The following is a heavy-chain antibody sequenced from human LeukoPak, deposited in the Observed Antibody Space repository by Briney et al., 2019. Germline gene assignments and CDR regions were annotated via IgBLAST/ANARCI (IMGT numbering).Heavy chain of an antibody. CDR3: AREIVENGPNFDY. D-gene: IGHD5-24*01. V-gene: IGHV5-51*01. CDR2: IYPGDSDT. J-gene: IGHJ4*02. Sequence: PGESLKISCQSSGYTFSNYWIGWVRQMPGKGLEWMGIIYPGDSDTRYSPSFQGQVTISADKSISTAYLQWSSLKASDTAMYYCAREIVENGPNFDYWGQGTLVTVSS. CDR1: GYTFSNYW.